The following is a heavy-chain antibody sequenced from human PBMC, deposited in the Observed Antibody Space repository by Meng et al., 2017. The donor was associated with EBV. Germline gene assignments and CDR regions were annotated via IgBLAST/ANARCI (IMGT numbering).Heavy chain of an antibody. CDR1: GYTFPSYG. CDR3: ARETSGYDFNWFDP. J-gene: IGHJ5*02. Sequence: QGPLGQCGAEVKKPGASVKVSCKASGYTFPSYGISWVRQAPGQGLEWMGWISAYNGNTNYAQKLQGRVTMTTDTSTSTAYMELRSLRSDDTAVYYCARETSGYDFNWFDPWGQRTLVTVSS. V-gene: IGHV1-18*01. CDR2: ISAYNGNT. D-gene: IGHD5-12*01.